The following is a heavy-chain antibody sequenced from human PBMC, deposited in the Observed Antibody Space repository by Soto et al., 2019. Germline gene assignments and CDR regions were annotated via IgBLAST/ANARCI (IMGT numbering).Heavy chain of an antibody. D-gene: IGHD3-3*01. J-gene: IGHJ6*02. Sequence: QVQLVQSGAEVKKPGSSVKVSCKASGGTFSSYAISWVRQAPGQGLEWMGGIIPIFGTANYAQKVQGRGTITADASTSTAYMELSILISEDTAVYYCARDNITIFGVVIISDYYYYGMDVWGQGTTVTVSS. V-gene: IGHV1-69*01. CDR1: GGTFSSYA. CDR2: IIPIFGTA. CDR3: ARDNITIFGVVIISDYYYYGMDV.